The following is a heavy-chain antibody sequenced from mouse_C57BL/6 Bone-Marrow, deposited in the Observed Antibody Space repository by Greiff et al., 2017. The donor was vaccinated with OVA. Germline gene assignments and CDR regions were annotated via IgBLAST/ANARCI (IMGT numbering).Heavy chain of an antibody. CDR2: ISSGGSYT. Sequence: DVMLVESGGDLVKPGGSLKLSCAASGFTFSSYGMSWVRQTPDKRLEWVATISSGGSYTYYPDSVKGRFTISRDNAKNTLYLQMSSLKSEDTAMYYCARHPLFTTVEAYWGQGTLVTVSA. J-gene: IGHJ3*01. V-gene: IGHV5-6*02. D-gene: IGHD1-1*01. CDR1: GFTFSSYG. CDR3: ARHPLFTTVEAY.